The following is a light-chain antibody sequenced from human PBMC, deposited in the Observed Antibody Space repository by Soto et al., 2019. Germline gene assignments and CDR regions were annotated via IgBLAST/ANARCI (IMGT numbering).Light chain of an antibody. CDR2: DAS. J-gene: IGKJ2*01. V-gene: IGKV1-5*01. CDR1: QSFSTW. Sequence: DILMTQSPSTLSASVGDRVTITCRASQSFSTWLAWYQQKPGKAPKLLIYDASSLESGVPSRFSCSGSGTEFTLTISSLQPDDFATYYCQRYNGYFGQGTKLEIK. CDR3: QRYNGY.